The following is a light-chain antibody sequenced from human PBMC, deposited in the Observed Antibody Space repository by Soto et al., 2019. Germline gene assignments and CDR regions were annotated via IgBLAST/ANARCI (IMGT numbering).Light chain of an antibody. CDR2: EDD. J-gene: IGLJ2*01. V-gene: IGLV6-57*01. CDR1: SGSIASSY. Sequence: LTQPHSVSASPGKTVTISCTRSSGSIASSYVQWYQLRPGSSPTTVIYEDDQRTAGVPDRFSGSVDTSSNSASLTISGLQTEDEADYFCQSYDTSLLIFGGGTKLTVL. CDR3: QSYDTSLLI.